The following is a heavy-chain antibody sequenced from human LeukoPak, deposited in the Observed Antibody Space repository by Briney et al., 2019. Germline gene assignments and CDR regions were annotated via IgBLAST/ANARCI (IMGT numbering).Heavy chain of an antibody. Sequence: GGSLRLSCAASGFTFSSYAMSWVRQAPGKGLEWVSAISGSGGSTYYADSVKGRFTISRDNSKNTLYLQMNSLRAEDTAVYYCAKNIPAMTTVTKGGFDYWGQGTLVTVSS. CDR3: AKNIPAMTTVTKGGFDY. J-gene: IGHJ4*02. V-gene: IGHV3-23*01. CDR2: ISGSGGST. CDR1: GFTFSSYA. D-gene: IGHD4-17*01.